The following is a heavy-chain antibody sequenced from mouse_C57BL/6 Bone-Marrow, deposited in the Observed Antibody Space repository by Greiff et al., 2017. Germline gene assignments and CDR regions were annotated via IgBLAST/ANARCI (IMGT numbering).Heavy chain of an antibody. CDR1: GYAFSSSW. J-gene: IGHJ4*01. Sequence: QVQLKESGPELVKPGASVKISCKASGYAFSSSWMNWVKQRPGKGLEWIGRLYPGDGDTNYNGKFKGKATLTADKSSSTAYMQLSSLTSEDSAVYFCARGDYYGSSYFYYAMDYWGQGTSVTVSS. CDR3: ARGDYYGSSYFYYAMDY. V-gene: IGHV1-82*01. CDR2: LYPGDGDT. D-gene: IGHD1-1*01.